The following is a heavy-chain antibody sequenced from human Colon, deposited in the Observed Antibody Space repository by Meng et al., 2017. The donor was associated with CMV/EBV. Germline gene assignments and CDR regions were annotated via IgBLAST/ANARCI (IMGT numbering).Heavy chain of an antibody. CDR1: GFSLSTIGMG. D-gene: IGHD3-10*01. CDR2: IYWDDDK. V-gene: IGHV2-5*02. Sequence: ITLKESVPSLVKPTQTLTLTCTFSGFSLSTIGMGVGWIRQPPGKALEWLGVIYWDDDKRYSPSLKSRLTITKDTSKNQVVLTMTNLDPLDTATYYCAHRPYGSGSYFFDYWGQGTLVTVSS. CDR3: AHRPYGSGSYFFDY. J-gene: IGHJ4*02.